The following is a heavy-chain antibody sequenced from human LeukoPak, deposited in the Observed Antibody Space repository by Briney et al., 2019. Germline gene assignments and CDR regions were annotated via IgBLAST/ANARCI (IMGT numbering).Heavy chain of an antibody. CDR2: INGDGSRT. Sequence: PGGSLRLSCAASGFIVSNYWMHWVRQAPGKGLVWISRINGDGSRTDHADTVRGRFTISRDNAKNTLFLQMNSLRAEDTAVYYCVRDGVGAPPFDYWGQGALVTVSS. CDR1: GFIVSNYW. J-gene: IGHJ4*02. D-gene: IGHD1-26*01. CDR3: VRDGVGAPPFDY. V-gene: IGHV3-74*01.